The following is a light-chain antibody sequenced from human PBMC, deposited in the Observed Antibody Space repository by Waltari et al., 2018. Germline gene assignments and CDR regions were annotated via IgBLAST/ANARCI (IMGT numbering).Light chain of an antibody. CDR1: SGPRTCV. CDR3: QTWGNGIRV. V-gene: IGLV4-69*01. CDR2: LYSNGSH. Sequence: QLVVTQPPSAPASLGASVKPPCPLRSGPRTCVTARHQPQSGQGPRFLMKLYSNGSHTKGDGIPHRFSGSSSGAERFLIITSLQSADEADYYCQTWGNGIRVFGGGTKLTVL. J-gene: IGLJ3*02.